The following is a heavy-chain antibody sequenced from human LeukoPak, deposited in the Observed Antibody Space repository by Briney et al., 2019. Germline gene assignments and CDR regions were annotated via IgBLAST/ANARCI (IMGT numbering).Heavy chain of an antibody. Sequence: KTSETLSLTCAVSGGSISSSNWWSWVRQPPGKGLEWIGEIYHSGSTNYNPSLKSRVTISVDTSKNQFSLKLSSVTAADTAVYYCARRRLGSKDFDYWGQGTLVTVSS. V-gene: IGHV4-4*02. J-gene: IGHJ4*02. D-gene: IGHD6-19*01. CDR1: GGSISSSNW. CDR2: IYHSGST. CDR3: ARRRLGSKDFDY.